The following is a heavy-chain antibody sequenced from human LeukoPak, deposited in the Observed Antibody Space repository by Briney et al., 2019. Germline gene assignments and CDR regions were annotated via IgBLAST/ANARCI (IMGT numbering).Heavy chain of an antibody. CDR1: GYTFTSYG. J-gene: IGHJ3*02. Sequence: ASVKVSCKASGYTFTSYGISWVRQAPGQGLEWMGWISAYNGNTNYAQKLQGRVTMTRDTSISTAYMELSRLRSDDTAVYYCARVWSQIDAFDIWGQGTMVTVSS. V-gene: IGHV1-18*01. D-gene: IGHD1-1*01. CDR3: ARVWSQIDAFDI. CDR2: ISAYNGNT.